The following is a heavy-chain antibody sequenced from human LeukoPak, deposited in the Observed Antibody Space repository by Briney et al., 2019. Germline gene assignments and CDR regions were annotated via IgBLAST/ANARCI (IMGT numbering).Heavy chain of an antibody. CDR3: ARDPSGYGSGSYSDY. V-gene: IGHV3-23*01. D-gene: IGHD3-10*01. CDR1: GFTFSDYY. CDR2: ISGSSGST. J-gene: IGHJ4*02. Sequence: GGSLRLSCAASGFTFSDYYMSWVRQAPGKGLEWVSAISGSSGSTYYADSVKGRFTISRDNSKNTLYLQMNSLRAEDTAVYYCARDPSGYGSGSYSDYWGQGTLVTVSS.